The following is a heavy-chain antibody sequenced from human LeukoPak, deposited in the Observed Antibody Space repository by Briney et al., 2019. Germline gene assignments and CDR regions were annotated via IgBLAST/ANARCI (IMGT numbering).Heavy chain of an antibody. CDR1: GYSFTSYW. CDR3: ARCSPTIVVVTPYYMDV. V-gene: IGHV5-51*01. Sequence: GESLKISCKGSGYSFTSYWIGWVRQMPGKGLEWMGIIYPGDSDTRYSPSSQGQVTISADKSISTAYLQWSSLKASDTAMYYCARCSPTIVVVTPYYMDVWGKGTTVTVSS. J-gene: IGHJ6*03. CDR2: IYPGDSDT. D-gene: IGHD3-22*01.